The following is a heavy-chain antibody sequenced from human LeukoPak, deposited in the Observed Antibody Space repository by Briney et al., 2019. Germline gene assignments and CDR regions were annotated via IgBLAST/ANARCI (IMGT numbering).Heavy chain of an antibody. CDR2: ISSSGSTI. J-gene: IGHJ5*02. Sequence: PGGSLRLSCAASGFTFSSYEMNWVRQAPGKGLEWVSYISSSGSTIYYADSVKGRFTISRDNAKNSLYLQMNSLRTEETAVYYCAKGPAMVRGTFDPWGQGTLVTVSS. CDR3: AKGPAMVRGTFDP. CDR1: GFTFSSYE. V-gene: IGHV3-48*03. D-gene: IGHD3-10*01.